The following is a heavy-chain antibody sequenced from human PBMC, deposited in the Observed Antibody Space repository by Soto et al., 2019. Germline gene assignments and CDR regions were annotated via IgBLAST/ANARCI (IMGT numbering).Heavy chain of an antibody. V-gene: IGHV3-23*01. CDR2: ISRYGDFT. J-gene: IGHJ4*02. CDR3: AKDRYLDHDSRGYLFDN. CDR1: GFTFNIYA. D-gene: IGHD3-22*01. Sequence: EVQLLESGGDLIQPGGSLRLSCAASGFTFNIYAMAWVRQALGKGLEWVSAISRYGDFTYYADSVEGRFTISRDNSKNTLYLQMNSLRAADTALYSSAKDRYLDHDSRGYLFDNWGQGTLVTVSS.